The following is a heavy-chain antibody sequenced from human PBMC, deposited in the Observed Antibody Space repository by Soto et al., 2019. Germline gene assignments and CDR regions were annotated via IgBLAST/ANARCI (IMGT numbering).Heavy chain of an antibody. CDR3: ARVSTGLRFDY. Sequence: ASVKGSCKASGYTFTSYYMHWVRQAPGQGLEWMGIINPSGGSTSYAQKFQGRVTMTRDTSTSTVYMELSSLRSEDTAVYYCARVSTGLRFDYWGQGTLVTVSS. CDR2: INPSGGST. CDR1: GYTFTSYY. J-gene: IGHJ4*02. V-gene: IGHV1-46*01.